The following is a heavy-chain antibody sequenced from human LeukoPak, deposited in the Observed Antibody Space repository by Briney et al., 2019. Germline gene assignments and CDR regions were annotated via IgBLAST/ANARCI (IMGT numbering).Heavy chain of an antibody. D-gene: IGHD3-10*01. V-gene: IGHV4-34*01. CDR2: ISYSGST. CDR3: ARLSPYLGSGSSAFPDDF. CDR1: GGSFSGYY. J-gene: IGHJ4*02. Sequence: SETLSLTCAVYGGSFSGYYWSWIRQPPGKGLEWIGSISYSGSTYYNPSLKSRVTMSVDTSKNQFSLKLSSVTAADTAVCYCARLSPYLGSGSSAFPDDFWGQGTLVTVSS.